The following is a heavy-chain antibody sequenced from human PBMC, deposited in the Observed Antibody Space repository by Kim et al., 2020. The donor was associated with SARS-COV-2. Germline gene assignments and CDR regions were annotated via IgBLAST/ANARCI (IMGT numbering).Heavy chain of an antibody. CDR2: ISSSSSYI. D-gene: IGHD2-2*01. Sequence: GGSLRLSCAASGFTFSSYSMNWVRQAPGKGLEWVSSISSSSSYIYYADSVKGRFTISRDNAKNSLYLQMNSLRAEDTAVYYCAREMSRGAQVIEYFQHWGQGTLVTVSS. CDR3: AREMSRGAQVIEYFQH. V-gene: IGHV3-21*01. J-gene: IGHJ1*01. CDR1: GFTFSSYS.